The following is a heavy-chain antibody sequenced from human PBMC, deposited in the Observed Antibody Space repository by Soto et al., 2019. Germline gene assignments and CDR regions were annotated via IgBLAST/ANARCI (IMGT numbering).Heavy chain of an antibody. CDR3: AKDPLHGSSSWDFFDY. CDR2: ISYDGSNK. Sequence: QVQLVESGGGVVQPGRSLRLSCAASGFTFSSYGMHWVRQAPGKGLEWVAVISYDGSNKYYADSVKGRFTISRDNSKNTLYLQMNGLRAGDTAVYYCAKDPLHGSSSWDFFDYWGQGTLVTVSS. J-gene: IGHJ4*02. V-gene: IGHV3-30*18. D-gene: IGHD6-13*01. CDR1: GFTFSSYG.